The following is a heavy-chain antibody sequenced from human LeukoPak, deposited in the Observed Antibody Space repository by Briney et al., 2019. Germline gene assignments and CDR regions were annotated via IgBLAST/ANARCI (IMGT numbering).Heavy chain of an antibody. D-gene: IGHD6-6*01. CDR1: GYTFTSYD. Sequence: GASVKVSCKASGYTFTSYDINWVRQATGQGLEWMGWMNPNSGNTGYAQKFQGRVTMTRNTSISTAYTELSSLRSEDTAVYYCARVPRNIAARLSYYYMDVWGKGTTVTVSS. V-gene: IGHV1-8*01. CDR2: MNPNSGNT. CDR3: ARVPRNIAARLSYYYMDV. J-gene: IGHJ6*03.